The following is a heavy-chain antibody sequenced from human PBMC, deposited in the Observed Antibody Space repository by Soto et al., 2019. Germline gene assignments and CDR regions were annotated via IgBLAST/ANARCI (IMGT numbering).Heavy chain of an antibody. CDR2: INPNSGGT. J-gene: IGHJ6*02. Sequence: ASVKVSCKASGYTFTGYYMHWVRQAPGQGLEWMGWINPNSGGTNYAQKFQGWVTMTRDTSISTAYMELSRLRSDDTAVYYCARGVIAAAGNYYYGMDVWGQGTTVTVSS. V-gene: IGHV1-2*04. D-gene: IGHD6-13*01. CDR3: ARGVIAAAGNYYYGMDV. CDR1: GYTFTGYY.